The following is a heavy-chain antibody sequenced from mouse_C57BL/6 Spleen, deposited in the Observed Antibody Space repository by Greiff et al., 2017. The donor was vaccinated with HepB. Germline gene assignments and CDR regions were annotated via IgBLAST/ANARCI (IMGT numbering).Heavy chain of an antibody. CDR3: AIATYYYGSSPFAY. D-gene: IGHD1-1*01. CDR1: GYTFTSYW. CDR2: IHPSDSDT. V-gene: IGHV1-74*01. J-gene: IGHJ3*01. Sequence: QVQLQQPGAELVKPGASVKVSCKASGYTFTSYWMHWVKQRPGQGLEWIGRIHPSDSDTNYNQKFKGKATLTVDKSSSTAYMPLSSLTSEDSAVYYCAIATYYYGSSPFAYWGQGTLVTVSA.